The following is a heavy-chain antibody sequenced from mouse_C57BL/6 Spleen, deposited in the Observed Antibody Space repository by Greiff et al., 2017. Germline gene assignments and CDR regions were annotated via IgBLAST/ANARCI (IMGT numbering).Heavy chain of an antibody. CDR3: ARSGDYERGLAY. V-gene: IGHV1-20*01. CDR2: INPYNGDT. J-gene: IGHJ3*01. Sequence: EVKLMESGPELVKPGDSVKISCKASGYSFTGYFMNWVMQSHGKSLEWIGRINPYNGDTFYNQKFKGKATLTVDKSSSTAHMELRSLTSEDSAVYYCARSGDYERGLAYWGQGTLVTVSA. CDR1: GYSFTGYF. D-gene: IGHD1-1*01.